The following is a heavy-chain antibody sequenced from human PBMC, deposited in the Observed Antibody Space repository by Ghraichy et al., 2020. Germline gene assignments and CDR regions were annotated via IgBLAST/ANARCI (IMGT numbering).Heavy chain of an antibody. D-gene: IGHD3-10*01. CDR2: IEKDETER. V-gene: IGHV3-7*01. CDR3: ARGGGRGSLDI. J-gene: IGHJ3*02. CDR1: GFSVKSYW. Sequence: LSLTCAAAGFSVKSYWMSWVRQAPGKGLEWVANIEKDETERYNVDSVKGRFTISRDNARNSVHLQINNLRVEDTAIYYCARGGGRGSLDIWGQGAMVTVSS.